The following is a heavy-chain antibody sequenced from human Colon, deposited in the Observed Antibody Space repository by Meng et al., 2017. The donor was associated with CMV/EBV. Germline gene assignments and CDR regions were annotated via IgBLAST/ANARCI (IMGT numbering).Heavy chain of an antibody. Sequence: SLQISCVGSGFRFDHYGMHWVRQVPGKGLEWVSGISVNSIGEYSESVKGRFTISRDNAKNSLYLQMNSLKPEDTALYYCVKDMSVTNWGSGGLDVWGQGTTVTVS. CDR1: GFRFDHYG. D-gene: IGHD3-10*01. V-gene: IGHV3-9*01. J-gene: IGHJ6*02. CDR2: ISVNSIG. CDR3: VKDMSVTNWGSGGLDV.